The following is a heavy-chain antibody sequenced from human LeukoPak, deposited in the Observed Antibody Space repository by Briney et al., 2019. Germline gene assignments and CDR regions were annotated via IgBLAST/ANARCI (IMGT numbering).Heavy chain of an antibody. CDR3: ARGRGIVGAIFDY. CDR1: GYSISSGYY. V-gene: IGHV4-38-2*02. Sequence: SETLSLTCTVSGYSISSGYYWGWIRQPPGKGLEWIGSIYHSGSTYYNPFLKSRVTISVDTSKNQFSLKLSSVTAADTAVYYCARGRGIVGAIFDYWGQGTLVTVSS. J-gene: IGHJ4*02. CDR2: IYHSGST. D-gene: IGHD1-26*01.